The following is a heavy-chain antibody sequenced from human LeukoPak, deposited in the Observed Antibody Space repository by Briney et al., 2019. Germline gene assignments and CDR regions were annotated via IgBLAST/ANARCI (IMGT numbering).Heavy chain of an antibody. D-gene: IGHD6-13*01. J-gene: IGHJ4*02. Sequence: SETLSLTCTVSGGSISSGSYYWSWIRQPAGKGLEWIGRIYTSGSTNYNPSLKSRVTISVDTSKNQFSLKLSSVTAADTAVYYCAAPLAARRYYFDYWGQGTLVTVSS. CDR1: GGSISSGSYY. CDR3: AAPLAARRYYFDY. CDR2: IYTSGST. V-gene: IGHV4-61*02.